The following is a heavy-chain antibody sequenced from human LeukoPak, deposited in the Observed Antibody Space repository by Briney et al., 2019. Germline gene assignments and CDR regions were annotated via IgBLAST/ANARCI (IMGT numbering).Heavy chain of an antibody. CDR2: INPSGGST. Sequence: GSSVKVSCKASGGTFSSYAISWVRQAPGQGLEWMGIINPSGGSTSYAQKFQGRVTMTRDMSTSTVYMELSSLRSEDTAVYYCARDRCGSGSYLACYYYMDVWGKGTTVTVSS. J-gene: IGHJ6*03. CDR3: ARDRCGSGSYLACYYYMDV. CDR1: GGTFSSYA. D-gene: IGHD3-10*01. V-gene: IGHV1-46*01.